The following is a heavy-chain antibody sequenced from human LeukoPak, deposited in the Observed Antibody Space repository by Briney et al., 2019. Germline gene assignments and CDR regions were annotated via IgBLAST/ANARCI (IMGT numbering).Heavy chain of an antibody. D-gene: IGHD2-2*01. J-gene: IGHJ4*02. CDR2: VSPNRLDT. CDR3: ARANILYCSSTSCLFDY. Sequence: GASVTVSCKASGYTFTDYYLHWVRQAPGQGFEWIGWVSPNRLDTNYAQKFQGRVTMTRDTSISTAHMEMSRLPSDDAAVYYCARANILYCSSTSCLFDYWGQGTLVTVSS. CDR1: GYTFTDYY. V-gene: IGHV1-2*02.